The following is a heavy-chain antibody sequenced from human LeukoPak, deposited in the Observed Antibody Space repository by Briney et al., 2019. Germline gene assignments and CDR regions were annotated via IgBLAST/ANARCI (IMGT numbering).Heavy chain of an antibody. D-gene: IGHD4-23*01. CDR3: AAGGNPSDFDY. CDR2: IYHSGST. J-gene: IGHJ4*02. Sequence: SETLSLTCAVSGYFISSGYYWGWMRQPPGKGLEWIGSIYHSGSTYYNPSLKSRVTISVDTSKNQFSLKLSSVTAADTAVYYCAAGGNPSDFDYWGQGTLVTVSS. V-gene: IGHV4-38-2*01. CDR1: GYFISSGYY.